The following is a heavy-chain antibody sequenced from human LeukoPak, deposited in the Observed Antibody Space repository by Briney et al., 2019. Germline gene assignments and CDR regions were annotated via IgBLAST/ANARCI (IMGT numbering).Heavy chain of an antibody. J-gene: IGHJ6*03. Sequence: GGSLRLSCAASGIIFSNYWMRWVRQAPGKGLVWGSRINRDGSSTSYADSVKGRFTISRDNAKNTLYLQMNSLRAEDTAVYYCAKDPMTTDYYYHYMDVWGKGTTVTISS. V-gene: IGHV3-74*01. CDR3: AKDPMTTDYYYHYMDV. CDR1: GIIFSNYW. D-gene: IGHD4-17*01. CDR2: INRDGSST.